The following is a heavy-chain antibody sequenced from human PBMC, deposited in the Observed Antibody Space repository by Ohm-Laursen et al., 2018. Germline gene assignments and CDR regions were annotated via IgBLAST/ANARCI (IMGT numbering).Heavy chain of an antibody. J-gene: IGHJ1*01. CDR2: ISYDGSNK. D-gene: IGHD5-24*01. Sequence: SLRLSCAASGFTFRSYGMHWVRQAPGKGLEWVAVISYDGSNKYYADSVKGRFTISRDNAKNSLYLQMNSLRAEDTAVYYCARDDSRDGYKTAEYFQHWGQGTLVTVAS. CDR1: GFTFRSYG. V-gene: IGHV3-33*05. CDR3: ARDDSRDGYKTAEYFQH.